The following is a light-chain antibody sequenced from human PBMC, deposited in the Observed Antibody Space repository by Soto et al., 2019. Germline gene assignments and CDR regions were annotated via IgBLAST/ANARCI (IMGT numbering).Light chain of an antibody. V-gene: IGLV2-11*02. CDR2: DVS. J-gene: IGLJ1*01. CDR3: CSYAGSPRYV. Sequence: QSALTQPRSVSGAPGQSVTISCTGTSSDVGTYNYVSWYQQHPGKAPKVSVYDVSERPSGVPDRFSGSKSGNTASLTISGLQAEDEADYYCCSYAGSPRYVFGTGTKLTVL. CDR1: SSDVGTYNY.